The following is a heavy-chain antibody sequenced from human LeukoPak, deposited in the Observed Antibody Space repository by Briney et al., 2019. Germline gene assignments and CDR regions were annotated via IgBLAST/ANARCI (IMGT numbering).Heavy chain of an antibody. D-gene: IGHD2-8*02. J-gene: IGHJ4*02. CDR3: AKDSSVLVAADDY. CDR2: ISASGSRT. Sequence: GGSLRLSCAASGFTFSTLDMSWVRQAPGKGLERVSSISASGSRTYYADSVKGRFTISRDNSRDTLYLQMNSLRAEDTAVYYCAKDSSVLVAADDYWGQGTLVTVSS. CDR1: GFTFSTLD. V-gene: IGHV3-23*01.